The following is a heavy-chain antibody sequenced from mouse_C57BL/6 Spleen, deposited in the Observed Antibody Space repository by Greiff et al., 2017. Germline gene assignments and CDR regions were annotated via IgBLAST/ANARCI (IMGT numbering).Heavy chain of an antibody. J-gene: IGHJ3*01. Sequence: QVQLQQSGPELVKPGASVKISCKASGYAFSSSWMNWVKQRPGKGLEWIGRIYPGDGDTNYNGKFKGKATLTADKSSSTAYMQLSSLTSEDSAVYFCARGGTAQATSAWFAYWGQGTLVTVSA. V-gene: IGHV1-82*01. CDR3: ARGGTAQATSAWFAY. CDR2: IYPGDGDT. CDR1: GYAFSSSW. D-gene: IGHD3-2*02.